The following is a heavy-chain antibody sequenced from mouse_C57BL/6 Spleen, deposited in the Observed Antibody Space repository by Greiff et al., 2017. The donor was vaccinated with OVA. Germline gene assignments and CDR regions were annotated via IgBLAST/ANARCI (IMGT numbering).Heavy chain of an antibody. Sequence: EVMLVESGGGLVKPGGSLKLSCAASGFTFSDYGMHWVRQAPEKGLEWVAYISSGSSTIYYADTVKGRFTISRDNAKNTLFLQMTSLRSEDTAMYYCARWGLLLYFDYWGQGTTLTVSS. CDR1: GFTFSDYG. CDR3: ARWGLLLYFDY. CDR2: ISSGSSTI. J-gene: IGHJ2*01. V-gene: IGHV5-17*01. D-gene: IGHD2-3*01.